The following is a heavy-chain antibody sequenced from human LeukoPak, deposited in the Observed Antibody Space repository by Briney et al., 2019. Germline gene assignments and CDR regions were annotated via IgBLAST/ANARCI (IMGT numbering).Heavy chain of an antibody. CDR3: ARDSGYCSSTSCYHQWSYYYYYMDV. CDR1: GGTFSSYA. J-gene: IGHJ6*03. CDR2: IIPIFGTA. V-gene: IGHV1-69*05. Sequence: SVKVSCKASGGTFSSYAISWVRQAPGQGLEWMGGIIPIFGTANYARKFQGRVTITTDESTSTAYMELSSLRSEDTAVYYCARDSGYCSSTSCYHQWSYYYYYMDVWGKGTTVTVSS. D-gene: IGHD2-2*01.